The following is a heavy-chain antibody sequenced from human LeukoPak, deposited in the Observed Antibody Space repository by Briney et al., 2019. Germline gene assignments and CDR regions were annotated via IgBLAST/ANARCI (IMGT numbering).Heavy chain of an antibody. CDR2: IYYSGNT. CDR1: GGSISSSSYY. Sequence: PSETLSLTCTVSGGSISSSSYYWGWIRQPPGKGLEWIGSIYYSGNTYYNPSLKSRVTISVDTSKNQFSLKLSSVTAADTAVYYCASLLAVAGPGCVQHWGQGTLVTVSS. J-gene: IGHJ1*01. D-gene: IGHD6-19*01. V-gene: IGHV4-39*01. CDR3: ASLLAVAGPGCVQH.